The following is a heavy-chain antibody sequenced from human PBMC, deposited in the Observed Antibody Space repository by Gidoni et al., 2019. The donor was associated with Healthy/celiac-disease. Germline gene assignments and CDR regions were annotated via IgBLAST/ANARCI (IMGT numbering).Heavy chain of an antibody. CDR1: VAPFSSYA. CDR2: IIPIVGTA. D-gene: IGHD3-3*01. J-gene: IGHJ4*02. CDR3: ASKRITIFGVVDY. V-gene: IGHV1-69*01. Sequence: QAPLAQSGAAVKNPGSSAHLSCKASVAPFSSYAIRWLRQAPGQGLEWMGGIIPIVGTANYAQKFQGRVTSTADESTRTAYMELSSRRSEDTAVYYCASKRITIFGVVDYWGQGTLVTVSS.